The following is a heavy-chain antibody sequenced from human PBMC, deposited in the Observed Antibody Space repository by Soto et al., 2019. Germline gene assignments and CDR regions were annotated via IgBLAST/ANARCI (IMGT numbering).Heavy chain of an antibody. CDR1: GGSINTYF. CDR3: ARGRAAAGNIDY. D-gene: IGHD6-13*01. J-gene: IGHJ4*02. Sequence: SETLSLTCTVSGGSINTYFWSWLRQPPGKGLEWIGYIYYTGSTNYNPSLKSRVTISLDTSKNQFSLKLSSVTAADTAVYYCARGRAAAGNIDYWGQGTLVTVSS. V-gene: IGHV4-59*08. CDR2: IYYTGST.